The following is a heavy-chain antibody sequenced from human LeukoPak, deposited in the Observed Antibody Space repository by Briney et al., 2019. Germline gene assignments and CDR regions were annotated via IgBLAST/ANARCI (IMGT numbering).Heavy chain of an antibody. V-gene: IGHV5-10-1*01. CDR2: IDPSDSYT. J-gene: IGHJ2*01. Sequence: RGESLRISCKGSGYSFTSYWISWVRQMPGKGLEWMGRIDPSDSYTNYSPSFQGHVTISADKSISTTYLQWNSLEASDTAMYYCASLNSGSYYGLGFFDLWGRGTLVTVSS. D-gene: IGHD1-26*01. CDR1: GYSFTSYW. CDR3: ASLNSGSYYGLGFFDL.